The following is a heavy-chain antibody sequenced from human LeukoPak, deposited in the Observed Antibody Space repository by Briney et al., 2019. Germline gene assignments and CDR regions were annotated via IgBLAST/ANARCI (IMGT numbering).Heavy chain of an antibody. J-gene: IGHJ6*03. CDR2: IKSKTDGGTT. CDR1: GFTFSNAW. D-gene: IGHD3-3*01. Sequence: NSGGSLRLSCAASGFTFSNAWMSWVRQAPGKGREWVGRIKSKTDGGTTDYAAPVKGRFAISRDDSKNTLYLQMNSLKTEDTAVYYCTTEDYDFWSGYYVDYYYYMDVWGKGTTVTVSS. V-gene: IGHV3-15*01. CDR3: TTEDYDFWSGYYVDYYYYMDV.